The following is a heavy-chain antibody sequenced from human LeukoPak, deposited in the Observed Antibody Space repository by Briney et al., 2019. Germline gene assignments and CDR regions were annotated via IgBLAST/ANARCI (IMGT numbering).Heavy chain of an antibody. D-gene: IGHD3-10*01. CDR1: GFTFSSYW. Sequence: GGSLRLSCAASGFTFSSYWMSWVRQAPGKGLEWVANIKQDGSEKYYVDSVKGRFTISRDNAKNSLYLQMNSLRAEDTAVYSCARTLGLRGAAFDIWGQGTLVTVSS. V-gene: IGHV3-7*01. CDR2: IKQDGSEK. J-gene: IGHJ3*02. CDR3: ARTLGLRGAAFDI.